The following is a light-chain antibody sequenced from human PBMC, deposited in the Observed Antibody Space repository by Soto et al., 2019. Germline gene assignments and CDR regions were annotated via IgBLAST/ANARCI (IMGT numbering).Light chain of an antibody. CDR2: GAS. Sequence: EIVMTQSPATLSVSPAERATLSCRASQSVSRYLAWYQQKPGQAPRLLIYGASSRATGIPDRFSGSGSGTDFTLTISRLEPEDFAVYYCQQYGSSPINFGQGTRLEIK. V-gene: IGKV3-20*01. CDR1: QSVSRY. CDR3: QQYGSSPIN. J-gene: IGKJ5*01.